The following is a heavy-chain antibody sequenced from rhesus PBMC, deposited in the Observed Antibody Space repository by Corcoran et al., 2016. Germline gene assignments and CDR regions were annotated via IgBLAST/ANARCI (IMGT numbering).Heavy chain of an antibody. J-gene: IGHJ4*01. D-gene: IGHD4-23*01. CDR1: GYTFTDYY. Sequence: EVQLVQSGAEVKKPGASVKISCKASGYTFTDYYLHWVRQAPGKGLEWMGRVDPEDGEAKHAQKFQDRVTITADTSTDTASMELSSLRSEDTAVYYCATHLYSNYFDYWGQGVLVTVSS. CDR2: VDPEDGEA. CDR3: ATHLYSNYFDY. V-gene: IGHV1-111*02.